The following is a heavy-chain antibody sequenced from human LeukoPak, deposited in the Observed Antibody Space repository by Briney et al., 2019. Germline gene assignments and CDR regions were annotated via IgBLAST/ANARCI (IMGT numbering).Heavy chain of an antibody. Sequence: GGSLRLSCAASGFTFSSYEMNWDRQAPGKGLEWVSYISSSGSNIYYADSVKGRFTISRDNAKNSLYLQMNSLRAEDTAVYYCARGWISDSFDYWGQGTLVTVSS. V-gene: IGHV3-48*03. J-gene: IGHJ4*02. D-gene: IGHD5-12*01. CDR3: ARGWISDSFDY. CDR1: GFTFSSYE. CDR2: ISSSGSNI.